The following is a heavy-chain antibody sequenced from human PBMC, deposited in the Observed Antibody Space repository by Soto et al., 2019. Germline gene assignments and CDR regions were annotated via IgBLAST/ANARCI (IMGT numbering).Heavy chain of an antibody. CDR3: AREGRMATFDY. D-gene: IGHD5-12*01. V-gene: IGHV4-61*01. Sequence: SVTLSLPCTVCGGSVSRGSYFWSWIRQPPGKGQEWIGYFYYSGTTKYNPSLKSRVTILEDTSKNQFSLKLNSVTAVDTAVYYCAREGRMATFDYWGQGALVTVSS. CDR2: FYYSGTT. CDR1: GGSVSRGSYF. J-gene: IGHJ4*02.